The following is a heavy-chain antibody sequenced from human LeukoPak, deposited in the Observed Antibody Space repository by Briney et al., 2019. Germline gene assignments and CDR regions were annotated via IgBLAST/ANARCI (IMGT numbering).Heavy chain of an antibody. Sequence: GGSLRLSCAASGFTVSSFGMSWVRQAPGKGLVWVSRINTDGSSTYYADSVKGRFTISRDNAKNTLYLQMNSLRAEDTVVYYCVRGARGMYYFDYWGQGTLVTVSS. CDR3: VRGARGMYYFDY. V-gene: IGHV3-74*01. J-gene: IGHJ4*02. CDR2: INTDGSST. D-gene: IGHD3-16*01. CDR1: GFTVSSFG.